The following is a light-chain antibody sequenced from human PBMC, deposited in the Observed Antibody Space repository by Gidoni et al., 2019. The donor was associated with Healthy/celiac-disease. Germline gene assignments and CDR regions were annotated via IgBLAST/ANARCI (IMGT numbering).Light chain of an antibody. CDR3: LQDYNYPLT. V-gene: IGKV1-6*01. J-gene: IGKJ4*01. CDR2: AAS. CDR1: QGIRND. Sequence: AIQMTQSPSSLSASVGDRVTITCRASQGIRNDLGWYQQKPGKDPKLLIYAASSLQSGVPSRFSGSGSGTDFTLTISSLQTEDFATYYCLQDYNYPLTFGGGTKVEIK.